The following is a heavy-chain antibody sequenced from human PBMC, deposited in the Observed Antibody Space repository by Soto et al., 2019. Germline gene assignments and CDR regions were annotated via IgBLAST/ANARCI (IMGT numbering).Heavy chain of an antibody. CDR2: ISSSSSYM. CDR1: GFTFSSYS. Sequence: EVQLVESGGGLVKPGGSLRLSCAASGFTFSSYSMNWVRQAPGKGLEWVSSISSSSSYMYYADSVKGRFTISRDNAKNSLYLQMNSLRAEDTAVYYCARGLYYYDSSGYYGNWGQGTLVTVSS. V-gene: IGHV3-21*01. D-gene: IGHD3-22*01. CDR3: ARGLYYYDSSGYYGN. J-gene: IGHJ4*02.